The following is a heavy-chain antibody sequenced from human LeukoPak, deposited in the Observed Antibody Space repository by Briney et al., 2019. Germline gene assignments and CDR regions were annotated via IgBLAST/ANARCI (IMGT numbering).Heavy chain of an antibody. CDR3: SREGSSHEPIFDY. CDR2: ISGSGNTI. CDR1: GFTFSSYE. D-gene: IGHD6-13*01. Sequence: PGGSPRLSCAASGFTFSSYEMNWVRQAPGKGLEWVSYISGSGNTIYYADSVKGRFTISRDNTKNSLYLQIHSLRAEDTAVYYCSREGSSHEPIFDYWGQGTLVTVSS. V-gene: IGHV3-48*03. J-gene: IGHJ4*02.